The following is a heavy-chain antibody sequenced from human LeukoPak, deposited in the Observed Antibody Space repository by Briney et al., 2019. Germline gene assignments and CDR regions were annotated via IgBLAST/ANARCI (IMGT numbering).Heavy chain of an antibody. Sequence: ASVKVSCKASGYTFTGYYMHWVRQAPGQGLEWMGWINPNSGGTNYAQKFQGRVTMTRDTSISTAYMELSRLRSDDTAVYYCAREIIAAAVVEGNWFDPWGQGTLVTVSS. CDR1: GYTFTGYY. D-gene: IGHD6-13*01. J-gene: IGHJ5*02. V-gene: IGHV1-2*02. CDR3: AREIIAAAVVEGNWFDP. CDR2: INPNSGGT.